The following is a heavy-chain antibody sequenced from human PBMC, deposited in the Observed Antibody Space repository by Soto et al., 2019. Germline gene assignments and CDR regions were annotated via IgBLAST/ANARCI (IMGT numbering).Heavy chain of an antibody. CDR2: INAGNGNT. J-gene: IGHJ4*02. Sequence: ASVTVSCKASGYTFTSYAIHWVRQAPGQRLEWMGWINAGNGNTKSSERFQGRVTISRVTSASTAYMELSSLRSEDTAVYYCARDVGATDYWGQGTLVTVS. CDR3: ARDVGATDY. D-gene: IGHD1-26*01. CDR1: GYTFTSYA. V-gene: IGHV1-3*01.